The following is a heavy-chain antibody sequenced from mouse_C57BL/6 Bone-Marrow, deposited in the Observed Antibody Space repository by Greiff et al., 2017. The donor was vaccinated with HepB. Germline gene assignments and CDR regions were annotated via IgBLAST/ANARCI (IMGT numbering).Heavy chain of an antibody. Sequence: VQLQQSGPELVKPGASVKMSCKASGYTFTDYNMHWVKRSHGKSLEWIGYINPNNGGTSYNQKFKGKATLTVNKSSSTAYMELRSLTSEDSAVYYCAVLLRSRDAMDYWGQGTSVTVSS. CDR3: AVLLRSRDAMDY. CDR1: GYTFTDYN. CDR2: INPNNGGT. D-gene: IGHD1-1*01. V-gene: IGHV1-22*01. J-gene: IGHJ4*01.